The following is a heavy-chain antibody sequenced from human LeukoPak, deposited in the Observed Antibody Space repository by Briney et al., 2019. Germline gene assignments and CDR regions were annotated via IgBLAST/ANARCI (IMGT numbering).Heavy chain of an antibody. J-gene: IGHJ6*02. CDR1: GFTFSSYA. D-gene: IGHD2-2*01. CDR2: ISYDGSNK. CDR3: ARDLVVPAAYYGMDV. V-gene: IGHV3-30-3*01. Sequence: GGSLRLSCAASGFTFSSYAMHWVRQAPGKGLEWVAVISYDGSNKYYADSVKGRFTISSDNSKNTLYLQMNSLRAEDTAVYYCARDLVVPAAYYGMDVWGQGTTVTVSS.